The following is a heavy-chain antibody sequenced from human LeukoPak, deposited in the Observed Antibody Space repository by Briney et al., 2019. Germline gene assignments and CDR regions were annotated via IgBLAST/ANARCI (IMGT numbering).Heavy chain of an antibody. CDR1: DYTFSTYV. J-gene: IGHJ4*02. V-gene: IGHV1-18*01. CDR2: ISPYKGNA. CDR3: ATAQDYGEYVLGYFDY. Sequence: ASVRVSCKASDYTFSTYVISWVRQAPGQGPEWMGWISPYKGNAIYAQKFQGRVTMTTDTSTGTAYMELRSLTSDDTAVYHCATAQDYGEYVLGYFDYWGQGTLVTVSS. D-gene: IGHD4-17*01.